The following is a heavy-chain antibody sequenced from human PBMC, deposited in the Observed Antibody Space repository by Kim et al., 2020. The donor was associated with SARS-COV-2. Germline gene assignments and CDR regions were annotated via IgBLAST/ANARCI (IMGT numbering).Heavy chain of an antibody. D-gene: IGHD3-22*01. J-gene: IGHJ4*02. V-gene: IGHV3-53*01. CDR3: ASTYYYDSSGYLDY. Sequence: ADSVKGRFTISRDNSKNTLYLQMNSLRAEDTAVYYCASTYYYDSSGYLDYWGQGTLVTVSS.